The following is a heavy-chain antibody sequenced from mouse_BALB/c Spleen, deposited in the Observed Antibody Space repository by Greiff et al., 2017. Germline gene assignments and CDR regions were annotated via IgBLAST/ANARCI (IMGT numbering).Heavy chain of an antibody. V-gene: IGHV14-3*02. J-gene: IGHJ3*01. D-gene: IGHD2-3*01. CDR2: IDPANGNT. CDR3: ARTDGYYVPFAY. CDR1: GFNIKDTY. Sequence: EVQLQQSGAELVKPGASVKLSCTASGFNIKDTYMHWVKQRPEQGLEWIGRIDPANGNTKYDPKFQGKATITADTSSNTAYLQLSSLTSEDTAVYYCARTDGYYVPFAYWGQGTLVTVSA.